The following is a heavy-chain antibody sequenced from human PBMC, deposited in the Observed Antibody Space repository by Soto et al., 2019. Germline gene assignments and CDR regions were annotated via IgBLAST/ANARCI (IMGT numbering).Heavy chain of an antibody. CDR1: GFTFSSYG. D-gene: IGHD2-15*01. V-gene: IGHV3-30*18. Sequence: QVQLVESGGGVVQPGRSLRLSCAASGFTFSSYGMHWVRQAPGKGLEWVAVISYDESNKYYADSVKGRFTISRDNSKNTLYLQMNSLRAEDTAVYYCAKDLTYCSGGSCSTPNWFDPWGQGTLVTVSS. CDR3: AKDLTYCSGGSCSTPNWFDP. CDR2: ISYDESNK. J-gene: IGHJ5*02.